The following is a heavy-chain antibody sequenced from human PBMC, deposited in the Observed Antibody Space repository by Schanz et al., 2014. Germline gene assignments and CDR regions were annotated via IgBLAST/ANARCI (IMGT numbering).Heavy chain of an antibody. D-gene: IGHD1-26*01. CDR3: ARGGSGSHYRLDY. CDR1: TFTFSIDW. Sequence: VQLVESGGGVVQPGRSLRLSCAASTFTFSIDWMNWVRQAPGKGLEWVSYISGSSRTIYYADSMKGRFTVSRDNAENALYLQMNSLRAEDTGLYFCARGGSGSHYRLDYWGQGTLVTVSS. CDR2: ISGSSRTI. J-gene: IGHJ4*02. V-gene: IGHV3-48*01.